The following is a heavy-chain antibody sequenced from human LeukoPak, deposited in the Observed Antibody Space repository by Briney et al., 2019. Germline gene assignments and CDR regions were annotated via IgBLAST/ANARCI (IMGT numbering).Heavy chain of an antibody. CDR1: GGSFSGYY. Sequence: SETLSLTCAVYGGSFSGYYWSWIRQSPGKGLEWIGEINHSGSTNYNPALKSRVTISVDTSKNQCSLKLSSVTAADTAVYYCARGHIGDIVVVPAAMGYYYYYMDVWGKGTTVTVSS. V-gene: IGHV4-34*01. D-gene: IGHD2-2*01. CDR2: INHSGST. J-gene: IGHJ6*03. CDR3: ARGHIGDIVVVPAAMGYYYYYMDV.